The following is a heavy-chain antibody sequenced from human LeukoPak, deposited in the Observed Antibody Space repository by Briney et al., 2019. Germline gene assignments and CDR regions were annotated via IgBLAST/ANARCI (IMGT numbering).Heavy chain of an antibody. CDR1: GFTFSGYG. CDR3: ARDRRYSSSWPIDY. V-gene: IGHV3-33*08. CDR2: IWYDGSKK. Sequence: GGSLRLSRTASGFTFSGYGMHWVRQAPGKGLEWGAVIWYDGSKKYYADSVKGRFTISRDNSKNTLFLQMDSLRAEDTAMYYCARDRRYSSSWPIDYWGQGTLVTVSS. J-gene: IGHJ4*02. D-gene: IGHD6-13*01.